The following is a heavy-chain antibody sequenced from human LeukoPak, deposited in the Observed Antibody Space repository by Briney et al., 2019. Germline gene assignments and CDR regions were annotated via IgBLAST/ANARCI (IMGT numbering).Heavy chain of an antibody. D-gene: IGHD5-18*01. V-gene: IGHV4-34*01. CDR1: GGSFSGYY. Sequence: SETLSLTCAVYGGSFSGYYWSWIRQPPGKGLEWIGEINHSGSTNYNPSLKSRVTISVDTSKNQFSLKLSSVTAADTAVYYCARAYSYGRGDYYYMGVWGKGTTVTVSS. CDR3: ARAYSYGRGDYYYMGV. CDR2: INHSGST. J-gene: IGHJ6*03.